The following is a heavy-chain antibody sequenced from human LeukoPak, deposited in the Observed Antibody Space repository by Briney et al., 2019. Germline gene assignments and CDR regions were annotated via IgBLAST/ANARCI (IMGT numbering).Heavy chain of an antibody. J-gene: IGHJ4*02. V-gene: IGHV5-51*01. CDR3: ARLGSSSGTLDY. Sequence: GESLKISFKGSGXTFSIYWIGWVRQMPGKGVEWMGIIYPGDSDTTYSPSFQGQVTISADKSISTAYLQWNSLKASDTAMYYCARLGSSSGTLDYWGQGTLVSVSS. CDR1: GXTFSIYW. D-gene: IGHD3-10*01. CDR2: IYPGDSDT.